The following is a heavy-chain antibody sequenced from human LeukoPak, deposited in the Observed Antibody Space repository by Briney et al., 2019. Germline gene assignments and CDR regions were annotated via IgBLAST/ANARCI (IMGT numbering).Heavy chain of an antibody. V-gene: IGHV4-34*01. J-gene: IGHJ4*02. CDR2: INHSGST. CDR1: GGSFSGYY. D-gene: IGHD3-10*01. CDR3: ARDYYGSGAPEY. Sequence: SETLSLTCAVYGGSFSGYYWSWIRQPPGKGLEWIGEINHSGSTNYNPSLKSRVTISVDTSKNQFSLKLSSVTAADTAVYYCARDYYGSGAPEYWGQGTLVTVSS.